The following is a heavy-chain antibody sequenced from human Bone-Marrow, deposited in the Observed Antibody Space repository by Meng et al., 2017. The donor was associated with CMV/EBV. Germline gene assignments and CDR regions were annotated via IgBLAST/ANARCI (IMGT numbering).Heavy chain of an antibody. Sequence: ASVKVSCKASGYTFTDYYMHWVRQAPGQGLEWMGWISPNSGGTNYAQKFQGRVIMTSDTSIDTAYMDLSRLTSDDTAVYYCARDRPLRGRSDYDETYYYYYSGMDVWGQGTTVTVSS. CDR3: ARDRPLRGRSDYDETYYYYYSGMDV. V-gene: IGHV1-2*02. CDR1: GYTFTDYY. D-gene: IGHD5-12*01. J-gene: IGHJ6*02. CDR2: ISPNSGGT.